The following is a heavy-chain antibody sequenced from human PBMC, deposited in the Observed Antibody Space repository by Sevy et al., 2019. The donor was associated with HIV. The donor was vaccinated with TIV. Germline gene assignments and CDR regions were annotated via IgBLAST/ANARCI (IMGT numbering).Heavy chain of an antibody. CDR2: IYSGGST. D-gene: IGHD2-15*01. CDR3: ARVNCSGGSCYYYYGMDV. V-gene: IGHV3-53*01. Sequence: GGCLRLSCAASGFTVSSNYMSWVRQAPGKGLEWVSVIYSGGSTYYADSVKGRFTISRDNSKNTLYLQMNSLRAEDTAVYYCARVNCSGGSCYYYYGMDVWGQGTTVTVSS. CDR1: GFTVSSNY. J-gene: IGHJ6*02.